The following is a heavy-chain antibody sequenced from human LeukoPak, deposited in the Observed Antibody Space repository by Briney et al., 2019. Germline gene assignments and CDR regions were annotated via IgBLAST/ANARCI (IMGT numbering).Heavy chain of an antibody. D-gene: IGHD3-10*01. Sequence: APVKVSCKASGGTFSSYAISWVRQAPGQGLEWMGGIIPIFGTANYAQKFQGRVTITTDESTSTAYMELSSLRSEDTAVYYCASMVRGVITFGYYYMDVWGKGTTVTVSS. V-gene: IGHV1-69*05. CDR3: ASMVRGVITFGYYYMDV. CDR2: IIPIFGTA. CDR1: GGTFSSYA. J-gene: IGHJ6*03.